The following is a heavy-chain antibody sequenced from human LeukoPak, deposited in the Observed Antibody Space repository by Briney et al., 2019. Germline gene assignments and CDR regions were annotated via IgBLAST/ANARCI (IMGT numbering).Heavy chain of an antibody. J-gene: IGHJ6*03. CDR1: GGSISGYY. V-gene: IGHV4-59*01. CDR2: IYYSGST. CDR3: ARGVREKNRGFLLYYYYYYMDV. Sequence: SETLSLTCTVSGGSISGYYWSWIRQPPGKGLEWIGYIYYSGSTNYSPSLKSRVTISVDTSKNQFSLNLSSVTAADTAVYYCARGVREKNRGFLLYYYYYYMDVWGKGTTVAISS. D-gene: IGHD3-10*01.